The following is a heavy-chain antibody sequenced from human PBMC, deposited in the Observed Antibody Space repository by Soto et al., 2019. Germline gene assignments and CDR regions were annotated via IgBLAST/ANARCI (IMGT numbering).Heavy chain of an antibody. CDR2: IIPFFNTS. J-gene: IGHJ6*02. CDR3: GRTLWEDILMATAAKHYFYCLDV. CDR1: GDTFTNYA. V-gene: IGHV1-69*06. D-gene: IGHD2-15*01. Sequence: QVQLVQSETEVKKPGSSVKVSCKSSGDTFTNYAISWVRQAPGQGLEWLGGIIPFFNTSNYAQKFQGRIRMTADKSTDTVYMDLSSLTSEDTAIYYCGRTLWEDILMATAAKHYFYCLDVWGQGTAVTVSS.